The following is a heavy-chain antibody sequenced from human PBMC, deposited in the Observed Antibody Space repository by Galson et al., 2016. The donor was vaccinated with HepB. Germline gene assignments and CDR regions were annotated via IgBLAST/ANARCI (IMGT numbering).Heavy chain of an antibody. V-gene: IGHV1-69*06. D-gene: IGHD3-3*01. Sequence: CKASGGTFSNYAISWVRQAPGQGLEWMGGIIPMSGTATYAQKFQGRVTILADKPTSTAYMELSSLRYEDTAVYYCAREPYDFWSGSREYDTFDVWGQGTMVIVSS. CDR2: IIPMSGTA. J-gene: IGHJ3*01. CDR1: GGTFSNYA. CDR3: AREPYDFWSGSREYDTFDV.